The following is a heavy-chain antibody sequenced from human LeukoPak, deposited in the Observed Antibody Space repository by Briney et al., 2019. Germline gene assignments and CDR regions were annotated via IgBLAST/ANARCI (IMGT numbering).Heavy chain of an antibody. CDR2: IIPIFGTA. Sequence: GASVKVSCKASGGTFSNYAISWVRQAPGQGLEWMGGIIPIFGTANYAQKFRGRVTITADKSTRTAYMELSSLRPEDTAVYYCAGDNESRVPPHFDYWGQGTLVTVSS. CDR3: AGDNESRVPPHFDY. J-gene: IGHJ4*02. V-gene: IGHV1-69*06. CDR1: GGTFSNYA.